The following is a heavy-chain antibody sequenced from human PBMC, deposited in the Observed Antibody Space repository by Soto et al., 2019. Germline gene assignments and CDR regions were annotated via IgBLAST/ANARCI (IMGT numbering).Heavy chain of an antibody. CDR3: AHRVLRTVFGLVTTTAIYFDF. D-gene: IGHD3-3*01. CDR1: GFSLTTSGVG. J-gene: IGHJ4*02. CDR2: IYWDDDK. Sequence: QITLNESGPTQVKPTQTLTLTCTFSGFSLTTSGVGVGWIRQSPGNAPEWLALIYWDDDKRYSPSLKSRLTITKDTSKIQVVLTMADLDPADTATYYCAHRVLRTVFGLVTTTAIYFDFWGQGTPVAVSS. V-gene: IGHV2-5*02.